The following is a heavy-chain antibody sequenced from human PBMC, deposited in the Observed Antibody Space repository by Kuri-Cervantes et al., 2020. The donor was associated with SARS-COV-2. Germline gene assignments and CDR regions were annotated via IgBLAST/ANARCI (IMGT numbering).Heavy chain of an antibody. CDR1: GYTFTDYY. D-gene: IGHD2-2*01. V-gene: IGHV1-2*02. CDR2: INPDTGYT. CDR3: ARGDIVVVPRPYYYYMDV. J-gene: IGHJ6*03. Sequence: ASVKVSCKASGYTFTDYYLHWVRQAPGQGLEWVGWINPDTGYTNYAQKFQGRVTMTRDTSISTAYMELSSLRSEDTAAYYCARGDIVVVPRPYYYYMDVWGKGTTVTVSS.